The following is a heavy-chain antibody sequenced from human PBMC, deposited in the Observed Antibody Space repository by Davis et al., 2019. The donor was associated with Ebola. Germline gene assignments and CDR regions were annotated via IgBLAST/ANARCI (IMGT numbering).Heavy chain of an antibody. CDR3: ARGWLRSGLDS. Sequence: HSQTLSLTCAISGDSVSTAGWNWIRQSPSRGLEWLGRTYYTSKWNNDYAVSVKSRINNNPDTSKNQLSLQLNSVTPEDTAVYYCARGWLRSGLDSWGQGTLVTVSS. CDR2: TYYTSKWNN. CDR1: GDSVSTAG. V-gene: IGHV6-1*01. D-gene: IGHD5-12*01. J-gene: IGHJ4*02.